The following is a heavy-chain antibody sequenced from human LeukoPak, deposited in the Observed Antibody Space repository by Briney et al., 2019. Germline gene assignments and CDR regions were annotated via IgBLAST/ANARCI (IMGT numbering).Heavy chain of an antibody. V-gene: IGHV5-51*01. CDR2: IYPGDSDT. D-gene: IGHD2-2*02. CDR1: GYSFTSYW. Sequence: GESLKISCKGSGYSFTSYWIGWVRQMPGKGLEWMGIIYPGDSDTRYSPSFQGQVTISADRSISTAYLQWSSLKASDTAMYYCARLIVVPAAIAYYLDYWGQGTLVTVSS. J-gene: IGHJ4*02. CDR3: ARLIVVPAAIAYYLDY.